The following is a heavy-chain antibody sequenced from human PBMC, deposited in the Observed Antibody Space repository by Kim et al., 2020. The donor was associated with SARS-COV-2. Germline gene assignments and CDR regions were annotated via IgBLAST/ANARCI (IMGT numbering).Heavy chain of an antibody. Sequence: GGSLRLSCAASGFTFGNYAMHWVRQAPGKGLEFVATITNNGGGTYYASSVKGRFTVSRDNSKNTLYLQMSSLRPEDMAVYYCAREQGGTVCTCGMYVWG. J-gene: IGHJ6*03. V-gene: IGHV3-64*01. CDR2: ITNNGGGT. CDR3: AREQGGTVCTCGMYV. D-gene: IGHD2-8*02. CDR1: GFTFGNYA.